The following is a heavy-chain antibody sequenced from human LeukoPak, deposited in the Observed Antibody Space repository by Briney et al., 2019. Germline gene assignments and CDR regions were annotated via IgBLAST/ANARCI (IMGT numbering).Heavy chain of an antibody. J-gene: IGHJ4*02. CDR2: SRNRAKSYTT. CDR3: SSGTLNRDSLGY. D-gene: IGHD1-1*01. Sequence: GGSLRLSCAVSGFTFSVHYMDWVRQAPGKGLEWVGRSRNRAKSYTTDYAASVKGRFTISRDDSKSTLYLQMNSLETEDTAVYYCSSGTLNRDSLGYWGQGTLVTVSS. CDR1: GFTFSVHY. V-gene: IGHV3-72*01.